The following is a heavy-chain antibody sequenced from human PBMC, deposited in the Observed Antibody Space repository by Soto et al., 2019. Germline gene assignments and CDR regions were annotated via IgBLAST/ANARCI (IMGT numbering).Heavy chain of an antibody. D-gene: IGHD3-22*01. CDR3: AREPPYGAYDSSGSFDY. Sequence: GGSLRLSCAASGFTFSSYSMNWVRQAPGKGLEWVSYISSSSSTIYYADSVKGRFTISRDNAKNSLYLQMNSLRDEDTAVYYCAREPPYGAYDSSGSFDYWGQGTLVTVSS. CDR1: GFTFSSYS. CDR2: ISSSSSTI. V-gene: IGHV3-48*02. J-gene: IGHJ4*02.